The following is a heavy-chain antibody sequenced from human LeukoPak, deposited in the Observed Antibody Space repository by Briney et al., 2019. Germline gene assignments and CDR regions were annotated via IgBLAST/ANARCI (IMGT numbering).Heavy chain of an antibody. CDR1: ELILSRYL. CDR2: IKQDGGEK. CDR3: SVTPYAEYFQY. D-gene: IGHD2-21*02. J-gene: IGHJ1*01. V-gene: IGHV3-7*01. Sequence: GGSLRLSCAGSELILSRYLMSWVRQAPGKGLEWVANIKQDGGEKYYVDSVKGRFTISRDNAKNSVYLQMSSLRGEDTAVYYCSVTPYAEYFQYWGQGTLVTVSS.